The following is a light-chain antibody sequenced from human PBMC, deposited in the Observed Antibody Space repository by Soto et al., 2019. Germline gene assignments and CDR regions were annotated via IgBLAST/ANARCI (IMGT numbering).Light chain of an antibody. CDR2: DTS. Sequence: VLTQSPVTLSLSPGERATLSCRASQSVGTFLAWYQQKPGQAPRLIIYDTSNRATGIPARFSGTGSGTAFALTISSVEPEAFAVYFCQHRTNWPRTFGQGTKLDIK. CDR3: QHRTNWPRT. CDR1: QSVGTF. J-gene: IGKJ2*01. V-gene: IGKV3-11*01.